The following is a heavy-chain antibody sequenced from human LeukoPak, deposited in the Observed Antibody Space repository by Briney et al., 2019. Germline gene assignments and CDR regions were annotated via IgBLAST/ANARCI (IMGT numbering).Heavy chain of an antibody. V-gene: IGHV5-51*01. CDR2: IYPGDSDT. CDR3: ARRAYGYHAFDI. CDR1: GSRFTSYS. Sequence: GAPLKISCKVSGSRFTSYSITWVRKMPGNGLKWMGIIYPGDSDTRYSPSFQGQVTISADKSISTAYLQWSSLKASDTAMYYCARRAYGYHAFDIWGQGTMFTVSS. D-gene: IGHD4-17*01. J-gene: IGHJ3*02.